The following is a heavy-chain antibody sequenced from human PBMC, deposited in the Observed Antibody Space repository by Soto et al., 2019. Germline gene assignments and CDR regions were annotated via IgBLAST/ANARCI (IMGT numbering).Heavy chain of an antibody. Sequence: ASVKVSCKDSGGTSSSYAISWVRQAPGQGLEWMGGIIPIFGTANYAQKFQGRVSITADEPTSTVYMELSSLRSEDTAVYYCAGSYKYGSGTFDAFDVWGHGTKVTVSS. CDR1: GGTSSSYA. CDR3: AGSYKYGSGTFDAFDV. CDR2: IIPIFGTA. V-gene: IGHV1-69*13. J-gene: IGHJ3*01. D-gene: IGHD3-10*01.